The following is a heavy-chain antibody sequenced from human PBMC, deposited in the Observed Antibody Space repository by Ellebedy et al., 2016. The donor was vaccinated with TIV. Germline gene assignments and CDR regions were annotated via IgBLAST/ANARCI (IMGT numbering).Heavy chain of an antibody. CDR2: VSGYNGNT. J-gene: IGHJ4*02. CDR3: ARTSRYAYSSNCDY. Sequence: AASVTVSCKTSGYTFSNYGICWVRQAPGQGLEWMGWVSGYNGNTNYAQKVQGRVTMTTDTSTNTAYIELRSLTSDDTAVYFCARTSRYAYSSNCDYWGQGTLVTVSS. D-gene: IGHD6-13*01. CDR1: GYTFSNYG. V-gene: IGHV1-18*04.